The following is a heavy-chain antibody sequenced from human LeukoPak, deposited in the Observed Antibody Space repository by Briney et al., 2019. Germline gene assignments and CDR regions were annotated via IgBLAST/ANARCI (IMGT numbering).Heavy chain of an antibody. CDR1: GFTFSVYG. Sequence: GGSLRLSCAVSGFTFSVYGMSWVRQAPGKGLEWVSAITGSGGRTYYADSEKGRFTISRDNSKNTLYLQINSLRAEDTAVYYCAVQRTLWQQVLDHWGQGTLVTVSS. CDR3: AVQRTLWQQVLDH. CDR2: ITGSGGRT. D-gene: IGHD5-18*01. J-gene: IGHJ4*02. V-gene: IGHV3-23*01.